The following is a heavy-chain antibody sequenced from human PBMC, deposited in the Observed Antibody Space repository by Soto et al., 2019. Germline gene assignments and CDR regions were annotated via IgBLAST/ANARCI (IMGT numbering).Heavy chain of an antibody. Sequence: EVQLVESGGGLVQPGGSLRLSCAASGFTFSSYSMNWVRQAPGKGLEWVSYISSSSSTIYYADSVKGRFTISRDNAKNSLYLQMNSLRAEDTAVYYCARDIGTTIFGVVYDPNDYWGQGTLVTVSS. V-gene: IGHV3-48*01. CDR3: ARDIGTTIFGVVYDPNDY. D-gene: IGHD3-3*01. CDR1: GFTFSSYS. J-gene: IGHJ4*02. CDR2: ISSSSSTI.